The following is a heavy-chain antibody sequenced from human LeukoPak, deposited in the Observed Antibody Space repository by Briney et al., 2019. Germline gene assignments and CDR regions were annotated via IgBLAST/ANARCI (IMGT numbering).Heavy chain of an antibody. D-gene: IGHD3-16*01. J-gene: IGHJ4*02. CDR3: ARGGGVTRIDY. CDR2: IYTSSST. Sequence: PSQTLSLTCSVSGDSLRSGTYYWGWIRPPAGKGLEWIVRIYTSSSTSYNPSLKSRVTISVDTSKNQFSLKLTSVTAADTAVYYCARGGGVTRIDYWGQGTLVTVSS. V-gene: IGHV4-61*02. CDR1: GDSLRSGTYY.